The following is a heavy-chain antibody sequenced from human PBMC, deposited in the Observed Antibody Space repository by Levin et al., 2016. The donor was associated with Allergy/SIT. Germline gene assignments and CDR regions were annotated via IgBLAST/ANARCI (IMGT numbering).Heavy chain of an antibody. V-gene: IGHV1-3*01. Sequence: ASVKVSCKASGYTFSSYAMHWVRQAPGQRLEWMGWINVANGNTKYSQKFQGRVTITRDTSASTADMELSGLRSEDTAVCYCARGVGISDWYRFDSWGQGSLVIVSS. CDR3: ARGVGISDWYRFDS. CDR1: GYTFSSYA. D-gene: IGHD6-19*01. J-gene: IGHJ4*02. CDR2: INVANGNT.